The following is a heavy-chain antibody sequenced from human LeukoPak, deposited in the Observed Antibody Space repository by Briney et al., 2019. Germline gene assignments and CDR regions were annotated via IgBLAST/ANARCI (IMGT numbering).Heavy chain of an antibody. CDR1: GYTLTELS. CDR3: ATSSSGYLFSVGYYYGMDV. CDR2: FDPEDGET. J-gene: IGHJ6*02. Sequence: ASVKVSCKVSGYTLTELSMHWVRQAPGKGLEGMGGFDPEDGETIYAQKFQGRVTMTEDTATDTAYMELSSLRSEDTAVYYCATSSSGYLFSVGYYYGMDVWGQGTTVTVSS. V-gene: IGHV1-24*01. D-gene: IGHD3-22*01.